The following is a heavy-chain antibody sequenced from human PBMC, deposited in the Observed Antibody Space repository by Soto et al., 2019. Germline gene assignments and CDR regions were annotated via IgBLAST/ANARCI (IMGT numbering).Heavy chain of an antibody. CDR3: ARRVYSGSGRDYFDY. CDR1: GGSISYEYYH. Sequence: SETLSLTCTVSGGSISYEYYHWTWIRQSPGKGLEWIGYIHYSGSIIYNPSLKSRVTISVDTSKNQFSLKLRSVTAADTAMYYCARRVYSGSGRDYFDYWGQGSLDTVSS. J-gene: IGHJ4*02. D-gene: IGHD1-26*01. CDR2: IHYSGSI. V-gene: IGHV4-30-4*08.